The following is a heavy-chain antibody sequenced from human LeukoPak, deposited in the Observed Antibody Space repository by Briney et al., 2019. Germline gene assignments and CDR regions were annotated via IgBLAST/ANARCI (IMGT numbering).Heavy chain of an antibody. CDR3: ARRLNYGDYRTDFFDY. D-gene: IGHD4-17*01. CDR1: GGFISSSF. CDR2: TSYGGSS. Sequence: PSETLSLTCTVSGGFISSSFWSWIRQPPGKGLEWIGDTSYGGSSNYNPSLKSRVTTSVDPSNKQFSLKMTSVTAADTAVYYCARRLNYGDYRTDFFDYWGQGTLVTVSS. V-gene: IGHV4-59*08. J-gene: IGHJ4*02.